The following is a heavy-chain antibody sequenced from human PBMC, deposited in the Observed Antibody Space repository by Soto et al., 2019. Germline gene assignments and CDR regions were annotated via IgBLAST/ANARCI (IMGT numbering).Heavy chain of an antibody. CDR3: ARDTPTYISSSDDDH. D-gene: IGHD6-6*01. CDR1: GYTFSGYY. V-gene: IGHV1-2*02. CDR2: INPDSGGT. J-gene: IGHJ4*02. Sequence: ASVKVSCKASGYTFSGYYMHWVRQAPGQGLEWMGWINPDSGGTNYAQKFQGRVTMTRDTSISTVYMELSSLRSDDTAAYFCARDTPTYISSSDDDHWGQGTLVTVSS.